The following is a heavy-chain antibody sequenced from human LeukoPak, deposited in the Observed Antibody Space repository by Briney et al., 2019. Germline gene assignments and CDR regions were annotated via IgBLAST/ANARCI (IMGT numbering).Heavy chain of an antibody. J-gene: IGHJ4*02. CDR1: GYTFTGFY. Sequence: ASVKVSCKASGYTFTGFYLHWVRQAPGQGLEWMGWITPNSGGTDYALKLQGRVTMTTDTSTSTAYMELRSLRSDDTAVYYCARDLVSCLDYWGQGTLVTVSS. D-gene: IGHD2-15*01. CDR3: ARDLVSCLDY. CDR2: ITPNSGGT. V-gene: IGHV1-2*02.